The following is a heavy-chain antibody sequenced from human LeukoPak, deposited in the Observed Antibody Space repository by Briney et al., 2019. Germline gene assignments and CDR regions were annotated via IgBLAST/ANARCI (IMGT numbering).Heavy chain of an antibody. J-gene: IGHJ2*01. V-gene: IGHV3-33*01. D-gene: IGHD3-3*01. CDR2: IWYDGSNQ. CDR3: VRDRSARYFDF. Sequence: PGGSLRLSCAASGFTFRNHGMYWVRQAPGKGLEWVAIIWYDGSNQYYGDSVKGRFTISGDNSKNMLYLRMNSLRADDTALYYCVRDRSARYFDFWGRGTLVTVSS. CDR1: GFTFRNHG.